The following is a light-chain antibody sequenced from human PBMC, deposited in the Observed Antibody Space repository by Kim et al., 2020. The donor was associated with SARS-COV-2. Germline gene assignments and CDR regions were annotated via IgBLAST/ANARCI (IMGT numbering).Light chain of an antibody. CDR3: QQRYSWPPIT. J-gene: IGKJ5*01. Sequence: EIVLTQSPATLSVSPGDGATLSCRASRSVSTSLAWYQQKPGQPPRLLLYDASTRATGIPARFIGSGSGTDFTLTINSLEPEDFAVYYCQQRYSWPPITFGQGTRLEIK. V-gene: IGKV3-11*01. CDR1: RSVSTS. CDR2: DAS.